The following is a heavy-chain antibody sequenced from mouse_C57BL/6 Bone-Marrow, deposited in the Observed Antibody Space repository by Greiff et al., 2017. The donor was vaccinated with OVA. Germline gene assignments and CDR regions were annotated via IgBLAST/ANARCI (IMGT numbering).Heavy chain of an antibody. J-gene: IGHJ3*01. CDR2: INPSNGGT. Sequence: QVHVKQPGTELVKPGASVKLSCKASGYTFTSYWMHWVKQRPGQGLEWIGNINPSNGGTNYNEKFKSKATLTVDKSSSTAYMQLSSLTSEDSAVYYCAREGMVTGAWFAYWGQGTLVTVSA. CDR1: GYTFTSYW. D-gene: IGHD2-2*01. V-gene: IGHV1-53*01. CDR3: AREGMVTGAWFAY.